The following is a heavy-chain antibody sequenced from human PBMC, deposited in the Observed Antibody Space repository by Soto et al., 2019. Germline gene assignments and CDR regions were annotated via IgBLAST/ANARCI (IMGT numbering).Heavy chain of an antibody. V-gene: IGHV1-18*01. J-gene: IGHJ4*02. Sequence: GPELKKPGASVSVSCTASGYAFLTYGIVWVRQAPGQGLECMGWISTNTGNTNYEQNLQGRVTMTTDTPTSTAYMELRSLTSDDTAVYYCARELAGLLDNWGQGTLVTVSS. CDR2: ISTNTGNT. CDR3: ARELAGLLDN. CDR1: GYAFLTYG.